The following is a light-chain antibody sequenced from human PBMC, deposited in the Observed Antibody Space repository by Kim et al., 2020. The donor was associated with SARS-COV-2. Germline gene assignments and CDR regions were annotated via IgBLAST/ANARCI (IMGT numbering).Light chain of an antibody. CDR3: SSYTSTSTVV. J-gene: IGLJ2*01. CDR2: DVS. Sequence: FTISCTGTSGAVGGHNYVSCDQQHPGKAPRLMIYDVSDRPSGVSHRFSGSKSGNTASLTISGLQVEDEADYYCSSYTSTSTVVFGGGTQLTVL. CDR1: SGAVGGHNY. V-gene: IGLV2-14*03.